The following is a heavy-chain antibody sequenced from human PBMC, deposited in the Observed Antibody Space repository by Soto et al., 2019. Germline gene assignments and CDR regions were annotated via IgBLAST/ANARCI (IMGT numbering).Heavy chain of an antibody. Sequence: ASVKVSCKASGYTFTSYGISWVRQAPGQGLEWMGWISAYNGNTNYAQKLQGRVTMTTDTSTSTAYMELRSLRSDDTAVYYCARDHAKEKLRFSYYYYMDVWGKGTTVTVSS. D-gene: IGHD3-3*01. CDR2: ISAYNGNT. J-gene: IGHJ6*03. CDR1: GYTFTSYG. V-gene: IGHV1-18*01. CDR3: ARDHAKEKLRFSYYYYMDV.